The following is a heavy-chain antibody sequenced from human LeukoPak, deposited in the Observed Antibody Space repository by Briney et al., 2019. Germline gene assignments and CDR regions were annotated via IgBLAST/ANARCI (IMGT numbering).Heavy chain of an antibody. V-gene: IGHV1-2*02. J-gene: IGHJ6*04. D-gene: IGHD5-12*01. CDR1: GYTFTGYY. CDR2: INPNSGDT. CDR3: ARDGTDIVEEEAYYYYGMDV. Sequence: ASVKVSCKASGYTFTGYYMHWVRQAPGQGFEWMGWINPNSGDTNYAQKFQGRVTMTRDTSISTAHMELSRLRSDDTAVYYCARDGTDIVEEEAYYYYGMDVWGKGTPVTVSS.